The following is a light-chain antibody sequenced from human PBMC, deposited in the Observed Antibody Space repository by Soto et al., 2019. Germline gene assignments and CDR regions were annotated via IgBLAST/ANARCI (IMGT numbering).Light chain of an antibody. CDR3: SSYTSSSPWV. CDR2: EVS. Sequence: QSALTQPASVSGSPGQSITISCTGTSSDVGGYNYVSWYQQHPGKAPKLMIYEVSNRPSGVSNRFSGSKSGNTASLTISGPQAEDGADYYCSSYTSSSPWVFGGGTKL. J-gene: IGLJ2*01. CDR1: SSDVGGYNY. V-gene: IGLV2-14*01.